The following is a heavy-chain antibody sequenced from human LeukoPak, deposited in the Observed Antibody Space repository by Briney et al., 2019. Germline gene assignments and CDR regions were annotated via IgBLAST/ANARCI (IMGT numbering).Heavy chain of an antibody. CDR2: IYYSGST. J-gene: IGHJ5*02. D-gene: IGHD3-10*01. V-gene: IGHV4-59*01. CDR3: AREVRGVLYNWFDP. Sequence: SETLSLTCTVSGGSISSYYWSWIRQPPGKGLEWIGYIYYSGSTNYNPSLKSRVTISVDTSKNQFSLKLSSVTAADTAVYYCAREVRGVLYNWFDPWGQGTLVTVSS. CDR1: GGSISSYY.